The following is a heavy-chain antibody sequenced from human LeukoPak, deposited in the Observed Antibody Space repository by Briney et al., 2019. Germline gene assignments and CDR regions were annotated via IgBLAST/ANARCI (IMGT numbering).Heavy chain of an antibody. V-gene: IGHV3-23*01. CDR2: ISGSGGST. J-gene: IGHJ4*02. CDR3: AKDSSSWSTYFDY. D-gene: IGHD6-13*01. Sequence: GGSLRLSCAASGFTFSSYAMSWVRQAPGKGLEWVSAISGSGGSTYYADSVKGRFTISRDNSKNTPYLQMNSLRAEDTAVYYCAKDSSSWSTYFDYWGQGTLVTVSS. CDR1: GFTFSSYA.